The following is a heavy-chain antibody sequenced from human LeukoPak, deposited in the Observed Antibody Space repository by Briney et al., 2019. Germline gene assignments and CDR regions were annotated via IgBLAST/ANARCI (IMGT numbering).Heavy chain of an antibody. Sequence: GGSLRLSCAASGFTFSSHWMSWVRQAPGKGLEWVANIREDGSDKYYVESVKGRFTISRDNAKNSLYLQMNSLRAEDTAVYYCARDPDGYDPNFDYWGQGTLVTVSS. V-gene: IGHV3-7*01. CDR2: IREDGSDK. J-gene: IGHJ4*02. CDR3: ARDPDGYDPNFDY. D-gene: IGHD5-12*01. CDR1: GFTFSSHW.